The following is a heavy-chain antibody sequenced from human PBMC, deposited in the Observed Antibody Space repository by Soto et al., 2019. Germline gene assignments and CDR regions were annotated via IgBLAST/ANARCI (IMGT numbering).Heavy chain of an antibody. D-gene: IGHD3-22*01. CDR1: GGIFSNYV. V-gene: IGHV1-69*01. Sequence: QVQLVQSGAEVKKPGSSVKVACKASGGIFSNYVLNWVRQAPGQGLEWMGGIIPIFGTGNYAQKFQGRVTITADESTTTASMELRGLRSEDTAVYYCARRYYNSSGYFYYWGQGTLVTVSS. CDR2: IIPIFGTG. CDR3: ARRYYNSSGYFYY. J-gene: IGHJ4*02.